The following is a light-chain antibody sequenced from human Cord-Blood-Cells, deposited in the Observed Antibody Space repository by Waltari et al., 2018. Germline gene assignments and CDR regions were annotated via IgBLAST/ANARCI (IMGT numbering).Light chain of an antibody. Sequence: DIQMTQSPSSLSASVGDRVTITCRASQSISSYLNWYLQKPVKAPKLLIYAASSLQSGVPSRFIRSGSETDFTLTISSLQPEDFATYYCQQSYSTPYTFGQGTKLEIK. J-gene: IGKJ2*01. CDR3: QQSYSTPYT. CDR2: AAS. V-gene: IGKV1-39*01. CDR1: QSISSY.